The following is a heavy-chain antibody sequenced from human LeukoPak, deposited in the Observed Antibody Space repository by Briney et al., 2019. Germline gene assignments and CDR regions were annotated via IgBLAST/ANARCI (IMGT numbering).Heavy chain of an antibody. CDR1: GGSISSGSYY. CDR2: IYYSGST. V-gene: IGHV4-39*07. Sequence: SETLSLTCTVSGGSISSGSYYWGWIRQPPGKGLEWIGSIYYSGSTYYNPSLKSRVTISVDTSKNQFSLKLSSVTAADTAVYYCARVHSSTFDYWGQGTLVTVSS. D-gene: IGHD6-13*01. J-gene: IGHJ4*02. CDR3: ARVHSSTFDY.